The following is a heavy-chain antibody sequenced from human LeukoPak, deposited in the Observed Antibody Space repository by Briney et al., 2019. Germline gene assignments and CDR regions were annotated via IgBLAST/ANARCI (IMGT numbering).Heavy chain of an antibody. J-gene: IGHJ3*02. D-gene: IGHD4-23*01. CDR3: ARDRWSNAFDI. V-gene: IGHV3-21*01. Sequence: PGGSLRLSCAASGFTFSSYSMNWVRQAPGKGLEWVSSISSSSSYIYYADSVKGQFTISRDNAKNSLYLQMNSLRAEDTAVYYCARDRWSNAFDIWGQGTMVTVSS. CDR1: GFTFSSYS. CDR2: ISSSSSYI.